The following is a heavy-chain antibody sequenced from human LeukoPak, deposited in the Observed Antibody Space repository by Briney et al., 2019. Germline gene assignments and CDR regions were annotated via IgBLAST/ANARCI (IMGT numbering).Heavy chain of an antibody. CDR2: IYYSGTT. CDR1: GGSISTSSYC. J-gene: IGHJ5*02. Sequence: KPSETLSLTCTVSGGSISTSSYCWGWIRQPPGKGLEWIGSIYYSGTTYYNPSLKSRVTISVDTSKSQFSLKLSSVTAADTAVYYCARHGNPNYYDSSGYYDNWFDPWGQGTLVTVSS. CDR3: ARHGNPNYYDSSGYYDNWFDP. D-gene: IGHD3-22*01. V-gene: IGHV4-39*01.